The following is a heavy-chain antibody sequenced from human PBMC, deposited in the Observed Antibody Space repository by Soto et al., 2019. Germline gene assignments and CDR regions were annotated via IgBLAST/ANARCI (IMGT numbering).Heavy chain of an antibody. CDR2: IHSSGTF. CDR3: ARDNIVSKGYGMDV. V-gene: IGHV4-4*07. J-gene: IGHJ6*02. Sequence: ETLSLTCTVSGASISNAYWSWIRQAAGKRLEWIGRIHSSGTFNYNPSLKSRVSISRDMSKNQISLKLSSVTAADTAVYYCARDNIVSKGYGMDVWGQGTTVTVSS. CDR1: GASISNAY. D-gene: IGHD5-12*01.